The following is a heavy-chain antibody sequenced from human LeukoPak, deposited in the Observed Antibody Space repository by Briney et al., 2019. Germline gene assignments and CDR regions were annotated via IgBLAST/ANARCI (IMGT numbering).Heavy chain of an antibody. CDR2: IKQDGSQI. Sequence: PGGSLRLSCAASGFTFTNYWMNWVRQAPGKGLEWVAHIKQDGSQIYYVDSVKGRFTISRDNAKSSLYLQMNSLRAEDTAVYYCARGTAFSFDYWGQGNLVTVSS. CDR1: GFTFTNYW. D-gene: IGHD2/OR15-2a*01. CDR3: ARGTAFSFDY. V-gene: IGHV3-7*01. J-gene: IGHJ4*02.